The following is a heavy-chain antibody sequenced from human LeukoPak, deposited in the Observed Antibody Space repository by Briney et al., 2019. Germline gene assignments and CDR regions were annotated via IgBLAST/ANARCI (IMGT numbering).Heavy chain of an antibody. V-gene: IGHV4-34*01. Sequence: SETLSLTCVVYGGSFSGCYWSWIRQPPGKGLEWIGEIDHSGSTNYNPSLKSRVTISVDTSKNHFSLKLSSVTAADTAVYYCARGRRRGTSYYFLKWFDPWGQGTLVTVSA. CDR1: GGSFSGCY. J-gene: IGHJ5*02. CDR2: IDHSGST. CDR3: ARGRRRGTSYYFLKWFDP. D-gene: IGHD3-22*01.